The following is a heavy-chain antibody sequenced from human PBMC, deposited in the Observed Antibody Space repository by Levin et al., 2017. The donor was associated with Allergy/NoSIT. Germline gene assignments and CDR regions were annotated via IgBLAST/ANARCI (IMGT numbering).Heavy chain of an antibody. CDR3: ARAVLSQQLEWFDP. V-gene: IGHV6-1*01. D-gene: IGHD6-13*01. Sequence: SQTLSLTCAISGDSVSSNSATWNWLRQSPSRGLEWLGRTYYRSKWYDDYAVSVKSRISINPDTSKNQFSLQLNSVTPEDTAVYYCARAVLSQQLEWFDPWGQGTLVTVSS. CDR1: GDSVSSNSAT. CDR2: TYYRSKWYD. J-gene: IGHJ5*02.